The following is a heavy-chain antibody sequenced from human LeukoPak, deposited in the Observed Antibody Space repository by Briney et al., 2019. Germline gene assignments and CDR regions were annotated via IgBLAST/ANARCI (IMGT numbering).Heavy chain of an antibody. Sequence: GGSLRLSCAASGFIFSSYWMHWVRHAPGKGLAWVSRINTDGSSTSYADSVKGRFTISRDNSRNTVYLQMNSLRAEDTAVYYCAKDDRWLQFCCWGQGTLVTVSA. D-gene: IGHD5-24*01. CDR3: AKDDRWLQFCC. V-gene: IGHV3-74*01. CDR1: GFIFSSYW. CDR2: INTDGSST. J-gene: IGHJ4*02.